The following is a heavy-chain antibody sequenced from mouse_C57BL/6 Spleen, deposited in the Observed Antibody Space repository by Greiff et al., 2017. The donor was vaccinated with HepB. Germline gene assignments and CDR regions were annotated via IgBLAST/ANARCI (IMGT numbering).Heavy chain of an antibody. CDR2: INPNNGGT. D-gene: IGHD1-1*01. Sequence: EVQLQQSGPELVKPGASVKISCKASGYTFTDYYMNWVKQSHGKSLEWIGDINPNNGGTSYNQKFKGKATLTVDKSSSTAYMELRSLTSEDSAVYYCARRGVYHYGSSYRYFDVWGTGTTVTVSS. CDR1: GYTFTDYY. V-gene: IGHV1-26*01. CDR3: ARRGVYHYGSSYRYFDV. J-gene: IGHJ1*03.